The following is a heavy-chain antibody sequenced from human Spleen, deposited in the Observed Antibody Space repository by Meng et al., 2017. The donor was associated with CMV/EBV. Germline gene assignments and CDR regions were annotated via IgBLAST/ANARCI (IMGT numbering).Heavy chain of an antibody. V-gene: IGHV4-34*01. D-gene: IGHD3-10*01. CDR3: ARGPQFGWY. CDR2: INHSGST. CDR1: GGSFSGYY. J-gene: IGHJ4*02. Sequence: QVQLQQLGAGLLEPSETLSLTCAVYGGSFSGYYWGRIRQPPGKGLVWIGEINHSGSTNYNPSLKRRVTISVDTSKNQFSLKLSAVTAADTAVYYCARGPQFGWYWGQGTLVTVSS.